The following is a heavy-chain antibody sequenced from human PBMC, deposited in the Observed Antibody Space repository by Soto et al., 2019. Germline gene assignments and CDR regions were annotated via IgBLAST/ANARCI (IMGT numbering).Heavy chain of an antibody. CDR1: GFTFSSYS. J-gene: IGHJ3*02. D-gene: IGHD2-15*01. Sequence: VQLVESGGGLVKPGGSLRLSCAASGFTFSSYSMNWVRQAPGKGLEWVSSISSSSSYIYYADSVKGRFTISRDNAKNSLYLQMNSLRAEDTAVYYCARDLGYCSGGSCVAFDIWGQGTMVTVSS. CDR3: ARDLGYCSGGSCVAFDI. V-gene: IGHV3-21*01. CDR2: ISSSSSYI.